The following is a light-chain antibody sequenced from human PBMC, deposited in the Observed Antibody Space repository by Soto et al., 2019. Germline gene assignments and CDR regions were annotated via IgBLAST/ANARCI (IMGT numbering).Light chain of an antibody. CDR3: LQRSSWPRIT. CDR2: DAS. J-gene: IGKJ3*01. Sequence: EIVLTQSPATLSLSPGERATLSCRASQSVSSYLAWYQQKPGQAPRLLIYDASNRATGIPARFSGSGSGTDFPRTVSSLEPEDFAVYYCLQRSSWPRITFGPGTKVDLK. V-gene: IGKV3-11*01. CDR1: QSVSSY.